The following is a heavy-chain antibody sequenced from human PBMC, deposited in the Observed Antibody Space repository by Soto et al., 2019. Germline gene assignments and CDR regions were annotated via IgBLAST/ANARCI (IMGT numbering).Heavy chain of an antibody. D-gene: IGHD2-2*01. J-gene: IGHJ5*02. CDR2: IYTAGGT. Sequence: GSLRLSCAASGFTVSNTYMTWVRQPPGKGLECVSVIYTAGGTNYADSVKGRFIISRDNSKNTLYLQMNSLRAEDTAVYYCARALPVAKGGFDPWGQGTLVTVSS. V-gene: IGHV3-53*01. CDR1: GFTVSNTY. CDR3: ARALPVAKGGFDP.